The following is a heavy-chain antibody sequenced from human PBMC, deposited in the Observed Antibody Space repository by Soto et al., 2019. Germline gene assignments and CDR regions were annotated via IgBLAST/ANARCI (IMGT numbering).Heavy chain of an antibody. CDR3: ARGKDSSSWYSIYYGMDV. CDR1: GFTFSSYA. J-gene: IGHJ6*02. D-gene: IGHD6-13*01. Sequence: QVQLVESGGGVVQPGRSLRLSCAASGFTFSSYAMHWVRQAPGKGLEWVAVISYDGSNKYYADSMKGRFTISRDNSKNTLYLQMNSLRAEDTAVYYCARGKDSSSWYSIYYGMDVWGQGTTVTVSS. V-gene: IGHV3-30-3*01. CDR2: ISYDGSNK.